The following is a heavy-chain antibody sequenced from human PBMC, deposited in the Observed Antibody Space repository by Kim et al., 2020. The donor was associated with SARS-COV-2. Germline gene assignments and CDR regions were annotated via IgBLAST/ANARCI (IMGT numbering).Heavy chain of an antibody. J-gene: IGHJ4*02. CDR2: IYSSGDT. V-gene: IGHV4-59*01. CDR3: ACSSGYYFLYFDY. Sequence: SETLSLTCTVSGDSMSSYYWSWVRQPPGKGLEWIAYIYSSGDTNYNPSLKSRVTISVDTSKNQFSLKLSSVTAADTAVYYCACSSGYYFLYFDYWGQGTL. CDR1: GDSMSSYY. D-gene: IGHD3-22*01.